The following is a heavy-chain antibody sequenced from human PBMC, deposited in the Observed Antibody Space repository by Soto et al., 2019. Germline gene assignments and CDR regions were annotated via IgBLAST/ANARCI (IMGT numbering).Heavy chain of an antibody. D-gene: IGHD6-19*01. J-gene: IGHJ2*01. CDR2: ISGSGGST. Sequence: GGSLRLSCAASGFTFSSYAMSWVRQAPGKGLEWVSAISGSGGSTYYADSVKGRFTISRDNSKNTLYLQMNSLRAEDTAVYYCAKKWGYSSGWYYDWYFDLWGRGTLVTV. CDR3: AKKWGYSSGWYYDWYFDL. V-gene: IGHV3-23*01. CDR1: GFTFSSYA.